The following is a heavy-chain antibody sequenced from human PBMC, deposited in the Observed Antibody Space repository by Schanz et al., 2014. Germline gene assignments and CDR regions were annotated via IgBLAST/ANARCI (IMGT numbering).Heavy chain of an antibody. CDR1: GGTFSSST. D-gene: IGHD6-13*01. CDR3: ARDGEAAAGCDY. V-gene: IGHV1-69*08. J-gene: IGHJ4*02. Sequence: QVQLVQSGAEVKKPGSSVKVSCKASGGTFSSSTLTWVRQAPGQGLEWMGRIIPILDKTNYAQKFQGRVTMTRHTSISTAYMELSSLRSEDTAVYYCARDGEAAAGCDYWGQGTLVTVSS. CDR2: IIPILDKT.